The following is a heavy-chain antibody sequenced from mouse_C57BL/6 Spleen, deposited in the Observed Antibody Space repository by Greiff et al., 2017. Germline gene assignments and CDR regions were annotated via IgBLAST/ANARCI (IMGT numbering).Heavy chain of an antibody. CDR2: IYPGDGDT. J-gene: IGHJ2*01. Sequence: QVQLQQSGPELVKPGASVKISCKASGYAFSSSWMNWVKQRPGKGLEWIGRIYPGDGDTNYNGKFKGKATLTADKSSSTAYMQLSSLTSEDSAVYFCARDGSRGYYFDDWGQGTTLTVSS. CDR1: GYAFSSSW. D-gene: IGHD1-1*01. V-gene: IGHV1-82*01. CDR3: ARDGSRGYYFDD.